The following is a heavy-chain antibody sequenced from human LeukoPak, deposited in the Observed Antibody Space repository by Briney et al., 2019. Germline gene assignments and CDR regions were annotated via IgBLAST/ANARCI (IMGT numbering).Heavy chain of an antibody. CDR2: INGVSSHI. CDR3: TRDPDHYLRNGFYES. CDR1: GFIFSGSA. V-gene: IGHV3-21*06. Sequence: KPGGSLTLSCAASGFIFSGSAMNWVRRAPGKGLEWVSSINGVSSHIYYADSVKGRFTIYRDNAKNSLYLQMNSLRADDTAPYYCTRDPDHYLRNGFYESWGQGTLVTVSS. J-gene: IGHJ1*01. D-gene: IGHD5/OR15-5a*01.